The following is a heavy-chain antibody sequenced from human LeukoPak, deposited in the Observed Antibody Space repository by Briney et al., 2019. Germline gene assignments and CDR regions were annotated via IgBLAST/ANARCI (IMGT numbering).Heavy chain of an antibody. Sequence: GGSLRLSCAASGFTFSSYEMNWVRQAPGKGLEWVSYISSSGSTIYYADSVKGRFTISRDNAKNSLYLQMNSLRAEDTAVYYCARDWPTYYYDSSGWPFDYWGQGTLVTVSS. V-gene: IGHV3-48*03. CDR3: ARDWPTYYYDSSGWPFDY. CDR1: GFTFSSYE. D-gene: IGHD3-22*01. J-gene: IGHJ4*02. CDR2: ISSSGSTI.